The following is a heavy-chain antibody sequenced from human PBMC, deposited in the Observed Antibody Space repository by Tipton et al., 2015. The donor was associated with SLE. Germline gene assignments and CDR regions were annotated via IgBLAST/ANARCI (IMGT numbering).Heavy chain of an antibody. Sequence: TLSLTCTVSGSSISSHYWSWIRQPPGKGLEWVGYIYYSGSTNYNPSLKSRVTISVDTSKNQFSLKLSSVTAADTAVYYCAMGGSGWYSARYWGQGTLVTVSS. V-gene: IGHV4-59*11. J-gene: IGHJ4*02. D-gene: IGHD6-19*01. CDR3: AMGGSGWYSARY. CDR1: GSSISSHY. CDR2: IYYSGST.